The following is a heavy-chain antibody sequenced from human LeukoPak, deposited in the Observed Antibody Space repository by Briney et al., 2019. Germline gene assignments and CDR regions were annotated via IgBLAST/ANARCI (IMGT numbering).Heavy chain of an antibody. Sequence: SETLSLTCTVSGGSISSYYWSWIRQPPGKGLEWIGYIYYSGSTNYNPSLKSRVTISVDTSKNQFSLKLSSVTAADTAVYYCARATARRAHFDYWGQGTLVTVSS. V-gene: IGHV4-59*01. CDR1: GGSISSYY. CDR3: ARATARRAHFDY. D-gene: IGHD6-6*01. CDR2: IYYSGST. J-gene: IGHJ4*02.